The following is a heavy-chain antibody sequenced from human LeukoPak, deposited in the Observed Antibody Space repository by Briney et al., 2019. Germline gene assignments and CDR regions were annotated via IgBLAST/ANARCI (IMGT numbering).Heavy chain of an antibody. V-gene: IGHV1-2*02. CDR3: ARDLAYDSSGYYRDY. CDR1: GYTFTGYY. CDR2: INPNSGGT. Sequence: GASVKVSCKASGYTFTGYYMHWVRQAPGQGLEWMGWINPNSGGTNYAQKFQGRVTMTRDTSISTAYMELSRLRSDDPAVYYCARDLAYDSSGYYRDYWGQGTLVTVSS. J-gene: IGHJ4*02. D-gene: IGHD3-22*01.